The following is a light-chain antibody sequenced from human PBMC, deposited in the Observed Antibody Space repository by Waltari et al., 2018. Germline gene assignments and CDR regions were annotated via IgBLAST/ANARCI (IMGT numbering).Light chain of an antibody. CDR3: QQRXNGIFT. CDR1: QSVGMY. V-gene: IGKV3-11*01. CDR2: DAS. Sequence: EIVLTQSTATLSFSQGETATLSCRASQSVGMYFAWYKQKPGQAPRLLIYDASNRATGIPARFSGSGSGTDFTLTIXSLEPEDFAVYFCQQRXNGIFTFGPGTKLDIK. J-gene: IGKJ3*01.